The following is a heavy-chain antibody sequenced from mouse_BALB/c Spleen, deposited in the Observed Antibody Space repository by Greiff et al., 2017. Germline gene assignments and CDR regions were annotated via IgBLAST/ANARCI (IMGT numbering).Heavy chain of an antibody. Sequence: EVKVVESGGGLVKPGGSLKLSCAASGFAFSSYDMSWVRQTPEKRLEWVAYISSGGGSTYYPDTVKGRFTISRDNAKNTLYLQMSSLKSEDTAMYYCARRWDGYAMDYWGQGTSVTVSS. CDR3: ARRWDGYAMDY. D-gene: IGHD4-1*01. CDR1: GFAFSSYD. V-gene: IGHV5-12-1*01. CDR2: ISSGGGST. J-gene: IGHJ4*01.